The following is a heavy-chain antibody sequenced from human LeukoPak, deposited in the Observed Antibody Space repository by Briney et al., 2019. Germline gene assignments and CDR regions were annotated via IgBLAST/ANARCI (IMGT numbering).Heavy chain of an antibody. J-gene: IGHJ5*02. CDR2: IYYSGST. CDR3: ARDLGGVEANWFDP. D-gene: IGHD3-16*01. CDR1: GGSISSYY. Sequence: SETLSLTCTVSGGSISSYYWSWIRQPPGKGLEWIGYIYYSGSTNYNPSLKSRVTIPVDTSKNQFSLKLSSVTAADTAVYYCARDLGGVEANWFDPWGQGTLVTVSS. V-gene: IGHV4-59*01.